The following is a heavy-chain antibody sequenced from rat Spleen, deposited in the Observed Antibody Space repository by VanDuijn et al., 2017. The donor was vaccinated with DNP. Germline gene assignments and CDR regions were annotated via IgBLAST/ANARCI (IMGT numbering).Heavy chain of an antibody. Sequence: EVQLVESGGGLVQPGRSLKLSCAASGFTFSNYYMAWVRQAPTKGLEWVASISTGGGNTYYGDSVKGRFTISRDNAKSTLYLQMDSLRSEDTATYYCTTPLLPGYVMDAWGQGASVTVSS. D-gene: IGHD1-4*01. V-gene: IGHV5-25*01. CDR3: TTPLLPGYVMDA. CDR1: GFTFSNYY. CDR2: ISTGGGNT. J-gene: IGHJ4*01.